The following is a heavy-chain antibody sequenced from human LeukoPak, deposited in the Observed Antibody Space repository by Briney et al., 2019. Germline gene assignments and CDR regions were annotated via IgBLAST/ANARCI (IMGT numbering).Heavy chain of an antibody. CDR1: GFTFTMFS. Sequence: GGSLRLSCAASGFTFTMFSMNWLRQVPGKGLEWIAFIRGRSDTTYYADSVQGRFTISRDNAEDSVYLQMNSLRVEDTAVYYCARTYDFGIGPPGDAFDNWGQGTLVTVFS. CDR2: IRGRSDTT. V-gene: IGHV3-48*01. CDR3: ARTYDFGIGPPGDAFDN. D-gene: IGHD3-3*01. J-gene: IGHJ3*02.